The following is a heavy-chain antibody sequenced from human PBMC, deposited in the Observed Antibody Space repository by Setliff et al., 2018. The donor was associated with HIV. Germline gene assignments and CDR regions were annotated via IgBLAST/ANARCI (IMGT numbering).Heavy chain of an antibody. D-gene: IGHD6-19*01. CDR3: ARDFVEGIAVTDWFDP. J-gene: IGHJ5*02. CDR2: ISAYNGNT. V-gene: IGHV1-18*01. CDR1: GYTFTSYG. Sequence: WASVKVSCKASGYTFTSYGISWVRQAPGQGLEWMGWISAYNGNTNYAQKLQGRVTMTTDTSTSTAYMELRSLRSDDTAVYYCARDFVEGIAVTDWFDPWGQGTPVTVSS.